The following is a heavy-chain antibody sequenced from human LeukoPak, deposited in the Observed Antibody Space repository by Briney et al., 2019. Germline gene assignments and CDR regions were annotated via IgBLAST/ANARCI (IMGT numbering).Heavy chain of an antibody. J-gene: IGHJ4*02. CDR2: IYYSGST. V-gene: IGHV4-39*01. Sequence: PSETLSLTCTVSGGSISSSSYYWGWIRQPPGKGLEWIGSIYYSGSTYYNPSLKSRVTISVDTSKNQFFLNLSSVSAADTAVYYCARIPLGYSGAYYFDYWGQGTLVTVSP. D-gene: IGHD5-12*01. CDR3: ARIPLGYSGAYYFDY. CDR1: GGSISSSSYY.